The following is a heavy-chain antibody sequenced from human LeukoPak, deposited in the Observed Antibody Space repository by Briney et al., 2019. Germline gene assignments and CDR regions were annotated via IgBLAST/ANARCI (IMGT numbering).Heavy chain of an antibody. J-gene: IGHJ4*02. V-gene: IGHV3-30*01. Sequence: PGGSLRLSCAASGFIFTNFAMHWVRHAPGKGLEWVAVISNDERNKYYADSVKGRFTISRDNSNSMVYLQMTSLRLEDTAVYYCARPSPPGDGYNPSDQWGQGSLVIVSS. CDR2: ISNDERNK. CDR3: ARPSPPGDGYNPSDQ. CDR1: GFIFTNFA. D-gene: IGHD5-24*01.